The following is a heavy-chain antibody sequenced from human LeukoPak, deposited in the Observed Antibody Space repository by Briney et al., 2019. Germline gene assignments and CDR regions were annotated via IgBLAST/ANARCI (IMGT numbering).Heavy chain of an antibody. V-gene: IGHV1-69*05. Sequence: GASVKVSCKASGGTFSSYAISWVRQAPGQGLEWMGGIIPIFGTANYAQKFQGRVTITTDESTSTAYMELSSLRSEDTAVYYCARAAIDTAMVRFQDSFDYWGQGILVTVSS. CDR1: GGTFSSYA. CDR3: ARAAIDTAMVRFQDSFDY. J-gene: IGHJ4*02. D-gene: IGHD5-18*01. CDR2: IIPIFGTA.